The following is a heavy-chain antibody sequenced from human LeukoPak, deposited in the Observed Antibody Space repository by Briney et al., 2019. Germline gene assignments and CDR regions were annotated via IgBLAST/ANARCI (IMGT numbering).Heavy chain of an antibody. Sequence: SVKVSCKASGGTFSSYAISWVRQAPGRGLEWMGRIIPIFGTANYAQKFQGRVTITTDESTSTAYMELSSLRSEDTAVYYCARGMYSSGWGPFDYWGQGTLVTVSS. CDR3: ARGMYSSGWGPFDY. D-gene: IGHD6-19*01. V-gene: IGHV1-69*05. CDR1: GGTFSSYA. J-gene: IGHJ4*02. CDR2: IIPIFGTA.